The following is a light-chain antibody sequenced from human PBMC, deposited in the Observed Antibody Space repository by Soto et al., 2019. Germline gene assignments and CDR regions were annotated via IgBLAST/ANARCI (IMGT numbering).Light chain of an antibody. CDR1: QSVSSNY. CDR3: QQYSSSPPT. Sequence: EIVLTQSPGTLSLSPGERATLSCRASQSVSSNYLAWYQRKPGQAPRLLIYGASSRAIDIPKRFSGSGSGTDFTLTITRLEPEDFAAYYCQQYSSSPPTFGQGTKVEI. V-gene: IGKV3-20*01. J-gene: IGKJ1*01. CDR2: GAS.